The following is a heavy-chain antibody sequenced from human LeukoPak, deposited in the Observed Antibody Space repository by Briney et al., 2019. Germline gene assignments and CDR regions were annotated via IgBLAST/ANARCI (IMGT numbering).Heavy chain of an antibody. V-gene: IGHV3-7*03. CDR1: GFTFSSYW. D-gene: IGHD4-17*01. Sequence: GGSLRLSWAASGFTFSSYWMSWVRQAPGKGLEGVANIKQDGSEKYYVDSVEGRFTISRDNAKNSLYLQMNSLRAEDTAVYYCARRPFYGDSYYFDYWGQGTLVTVSS. CDR3: ARRPFYGDSYYFDY. J-gene: IGHJ4*02. CDR2: IKQDGSEK.